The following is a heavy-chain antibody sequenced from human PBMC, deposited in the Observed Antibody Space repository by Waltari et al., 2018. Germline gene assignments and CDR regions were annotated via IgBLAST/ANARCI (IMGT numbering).Heavy chain of an antibody. Sequence: EVQLVESGGGLVQPGGSLRLSCAASGFTFSSYWMSWVRQAPGKGLEWVANIKQDGSEKYYVDSVKGRFTISRDNAKNSLYLQMNSLRAEDTAVYYWARTSADYDILTGYYGYWGQGTLVTVSS. CDR1: GFTFSSYW. V-gene: IGHV3-7*01. CDR2: IKQDGSEK. D-gene: IGHD3-9*01. J-gene: IGHJ4*02. CDR3: ARTSADYDILTGYYGY.